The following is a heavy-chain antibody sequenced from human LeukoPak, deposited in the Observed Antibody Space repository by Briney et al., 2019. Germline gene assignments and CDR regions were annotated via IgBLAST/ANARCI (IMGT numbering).Heavy chain of an antibody. CDR1: GGTFSSYA. CDR2: IYPGDSDT. Sequence: KVSCKASGGTFSSYAISWVRQMPGKGLEWMGIIYPGDSDTRYSPSFQGQVTISADKSISTAYLQWSSLKASDTAMYYCARSYCTNAVCWDFDYWGQGTLVTVSS. V-gene: IGHV5-51*01. D-gene: IGHD2-8*01. CDR3: ARSYCTNAVCWDFDY. J-gene: IGHJ4*02.